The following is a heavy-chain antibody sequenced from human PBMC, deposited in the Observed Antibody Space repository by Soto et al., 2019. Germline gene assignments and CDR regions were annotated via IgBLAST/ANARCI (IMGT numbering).Heavy chain of an antibody. CDR1: GFSFDEYA. J-gene: IGHJ6*03. D-gene: IGHD2-2*01. Sequence: EVQLVESGGGLVQPGRSLRLSCAASGFSFDEYAMHWVRQAPGKSLEWVSGVSWNSGTMGYGDSVRGRFAISRDNAKKSLYLQMNSLTTEDTALYYCAKGFCSSTRFLTYSYMDVWGNGTTVTVSS. CDR3: AKGFCSSTRFLTYSYMDV. CDR2: VSWNSGTM. V-gene: IGHV3-9*01.